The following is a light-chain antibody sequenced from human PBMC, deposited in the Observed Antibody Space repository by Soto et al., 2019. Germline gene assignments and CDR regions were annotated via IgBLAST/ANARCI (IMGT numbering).Light chain of an antibody. CDR1: SSDVGGYNY. V-gene: IGLV2-14*01. Sequence: QSVLTQPASVSGSPGQSITISCTGTSSDVGGYNYVSWYQQHPGKAPKLMIYDVIGRPSGVSYRFSGSKSGNTASLIISGLQAEDEADYYCSSYTSSNTRYVFGTGTKLTVL. CDR2: DVI. J-gene: IGLJ1*01. CDR3: SSYTSSNTRYV.